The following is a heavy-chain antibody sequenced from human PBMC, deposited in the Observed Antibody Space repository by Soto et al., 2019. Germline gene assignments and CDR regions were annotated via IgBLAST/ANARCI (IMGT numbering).Heavy chain of an antibody. CDR3: ARARYYDILTGYFHFDY. J-gene: IGHJ4*02. CDR1: GDSLSSGAYY. V-gene: IGHV4-31*03. D-gene: IGHD3-9*01. Sequence: SETLSLTCTVSGDSLSSGAYYWSWIRQHPGKGLEWIGDIYYGGSTYYNPSLKSRLTMSVDTSKNQFSLKLSSVTAADTAVYYCARARYYDILTGYFHFDYWSQGTLVTVSS. CDR2: IYYGGST.